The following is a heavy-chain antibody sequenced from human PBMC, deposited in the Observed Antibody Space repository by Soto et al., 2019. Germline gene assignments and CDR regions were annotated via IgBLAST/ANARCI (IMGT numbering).Heavy chain of an antibody. CDR3: ATHMTTVGYGYVMDV. D-gene: IGHD4-4*01. Sequence: QVQLVQSGAEVKKPGSSVTVSCKASGGTFSSYTISWVRQAPGQGLEWMGGIIPIFGTADYAQKFQGRVTITADESTSTAYMELSSLRSEDTAVYYCATHMTTVGYGYVMDVWGQGTTVTVSS. J-gene: IGHJ6*02. V-gene: IGHV1-69*12. CDR2: IIPIFGTA. CDR1: GGTFSSYT.